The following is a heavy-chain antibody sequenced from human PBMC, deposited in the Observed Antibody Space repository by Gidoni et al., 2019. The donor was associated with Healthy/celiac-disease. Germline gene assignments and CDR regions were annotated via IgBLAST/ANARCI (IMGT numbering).Heavy chain of an antibody. J-gene: IGHJ4*02. CDR3: AHDSGSYDY. D-gene: IGHD1-26*01. CDR2: ISSSGSTI. Sequence: EVQLVESGGGLVQPGGSLRLSCAASGFTFSSYEMNWVRQAPGKGLEWVSYISSSGSTIYYADSVKGRFIISRDNAKDSLYLQMNSLRAEDTAVYYCAHDSGSYDYWGQGTLVTVSS. V-gene: IGHV3-48*03. CDR1: GFTFSSYE.